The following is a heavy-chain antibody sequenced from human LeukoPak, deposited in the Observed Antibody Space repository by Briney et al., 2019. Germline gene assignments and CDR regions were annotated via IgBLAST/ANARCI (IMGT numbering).Heavy chain of an antibody. V-gene: IGHV3-21*01. D-gene: IGHD3-10*01. CDR1: GFTFSSYS. Sequence: GGSLRLSCAASGFTFSSYSMNWVRQAPGKGLEWVSSISSSSSYIYYADSEKGRFTISRDNAKNSLYLQMNSLRAEDTAVYYCARDPNMVRGVIIYYYGMDVWGQGTTVTVSS. J-gene: IGHJ6*02. CDR2: ISSSSSYI. CDR3: ARDPNMVRGVIIYYYGMDV.